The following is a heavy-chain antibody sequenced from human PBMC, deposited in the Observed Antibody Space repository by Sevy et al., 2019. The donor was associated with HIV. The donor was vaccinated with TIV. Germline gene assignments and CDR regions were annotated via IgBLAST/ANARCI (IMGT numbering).Heavy chain of an antibody. CDR1: GFTFSSYA. V-gene: IGHV3-23*01. CDR3: EKIQKGLNDDFDI. D-gene: IGHD2-21*02. CDR2: ISGSGGST. Sequence: GGSLRLSCAASGFTFSSYAMSWVRQAPGKGLEWDSAISGSGGSTYYTDSVKSRFTISRDNSKNTLYLQMNSLRAEDTAVYYCEKIQKGLNDDFDIWGQGTMVTVSS. J-gene: IGHJ3*02.